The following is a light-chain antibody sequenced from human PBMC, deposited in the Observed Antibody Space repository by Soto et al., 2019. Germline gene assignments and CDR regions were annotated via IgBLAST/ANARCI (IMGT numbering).Light chain of an antibody. Sequence: IQMTQSPSSLPASAGDRVTITCRASQGVRDDVGWYQQKPGKAPKLLIYSASTLQSGVPSRFSGSGSGTDFTLTISGLQPEVFSTYYCLQESNDPLTLGGGTNLDIK. V-gene: IGKV1-6*01. CDR3: LQESNDPLT. J-gene: IGKJ4*01. CDR2: SAS. CDR1: QGVRDD.